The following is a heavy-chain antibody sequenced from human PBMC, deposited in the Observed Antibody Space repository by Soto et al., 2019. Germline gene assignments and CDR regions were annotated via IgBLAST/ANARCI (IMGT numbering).Heavy chain of an antibody. CDR3: ARDGKIAAAGIGYYYYGMDV. CDR2: ISAYNGNT. D-gene: IGHD6-13*01. CDR1: GYTFTSYG. Sequence: QVQLVQSGAEVKKPGASVKVSCKASGYTFTSYGISWVRQAPGQGLEWMGWISAYNGNTNYAKKLQGRVTMTTDTSTSTAYRELRSLRSDDTAVYYCARDGKIAAAGIGYYYYGMDVWGQGTTVTVSS. J-gene: IGHJ6*02. V-gene: IGHV1-18*01.